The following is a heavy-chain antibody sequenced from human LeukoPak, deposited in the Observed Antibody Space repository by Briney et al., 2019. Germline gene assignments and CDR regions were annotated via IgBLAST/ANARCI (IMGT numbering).Heavy chain of an antibody. Sequence: ASVKVSCKASGYIFTAYYLHWVRQAPGQGLEWMGWINPNSGGTNYAQKFQGRVTMTRDTSISTAYMELSRLRSDDTAVYYCARGGDSGYDLHNWFDPWGQGTLVTVSS. CDR3: ARGGDSGYDLHNWFDP. J-gene: IGHJ5*02. CDR2: INPNSGGT. CDR1: GYIFTAYY. D-gene: IGHD5-12*01. V-gene: IGHV1-2*02.